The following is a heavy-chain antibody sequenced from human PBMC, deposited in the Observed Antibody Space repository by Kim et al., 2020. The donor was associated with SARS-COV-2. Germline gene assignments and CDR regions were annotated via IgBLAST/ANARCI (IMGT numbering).Heavy chain of an antibody. D-gene: IGHD3-10*01. Sequence: RTEYTNSGKGRITISRDTSKNTLYLQMNSLRAEDTDVYYCVKDLLRSGPWGQGTLVTVSS. V-gene: IGHV3-23*01. CDR3: VKDLLRSGP. J-gene: IGHJ5*02. CDR2: RT.